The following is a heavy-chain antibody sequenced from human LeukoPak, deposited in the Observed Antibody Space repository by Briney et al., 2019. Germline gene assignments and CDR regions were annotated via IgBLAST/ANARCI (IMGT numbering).Heavy chain of an antibody. D-gene: IGHD3-22*01. CDR3: ARDVAQANYDSSGYPFDY. V-gene: IGHV4-38-2*02. Sequence: AETLSLTCSVFGFSISSGYYWGWIRQLPGKGLEWIGSLGHGGNTYYNPSLKARVIMSIDTSKNQFSLTLTSVTAADTALYYCARDVAQANYDSSGYPFDYWGQGALVTVSS. CDR2: LGHGGNT. J-gene: IGHJ4*02. CDR1: GFSISSGYY.